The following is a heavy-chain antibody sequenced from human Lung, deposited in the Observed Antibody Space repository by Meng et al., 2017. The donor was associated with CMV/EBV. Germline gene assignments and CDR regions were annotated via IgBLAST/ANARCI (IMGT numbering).Heavy chain of an antibody. J-gene: IGHJ4*02. D-gene: IGHD3-22*01. CDR1: GGSISSSSYY. CDR2: IYYSGST. CDR3: ARQGSVYYYDSSGQSPDY. V-gene: IGHV4-39*01. Sequence: GSLRLXCTVSGGSISSSSYYWGWIRQPPGKGLEWIGSIYYSGSTYYNPSLKSRVTIPVDTSKNQFSLKLSSVTAADTAVYYCARQGSVYYYDSSGQSPDYWGQGTXVTVDS.